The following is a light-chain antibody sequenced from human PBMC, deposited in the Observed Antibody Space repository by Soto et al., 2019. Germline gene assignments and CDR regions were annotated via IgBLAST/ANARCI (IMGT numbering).Light chain of an antibody. V-gene: IGKV2-28*01. Sequence: DIVMTQSPLSLPVTPGEPASISCRSSQSLLHSNGYNFLDWYLQKPGQSQQLLIYLGSNRASGVPDRFSGSGSGADFTLRISRVEAEDVGIYYCMQALQTPCTFGQGTKLEIK. CDR2: LGS. CDR1: QSLLHSNGYNF. J-gene: IGKJ2*02. CDR3: MQALQTPCT.